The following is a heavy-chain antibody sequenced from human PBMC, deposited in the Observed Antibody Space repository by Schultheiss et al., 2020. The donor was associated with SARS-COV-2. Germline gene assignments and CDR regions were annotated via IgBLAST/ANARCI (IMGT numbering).Heavy chain of an antibody. CDR1: GYTFTSYG. CDR2: ITPVSGKI. D-gene: IGHD3-10*01. V-gene: IGHV1-18*01. J-gene: IGHJ6*02. CDR3: ARVGAYGSGSFNTGYYYGMDV. Sequence: ASVKVSCKASGYTFTSYGISWVRQAPGQGLEWMGWITPVSGKINYAQKFKDRVTITRDRSMSTAYMELRSLRSEDTAVYYCARVGAYGSGSFNTGYYYGMDVWGQGTTVTVSS.